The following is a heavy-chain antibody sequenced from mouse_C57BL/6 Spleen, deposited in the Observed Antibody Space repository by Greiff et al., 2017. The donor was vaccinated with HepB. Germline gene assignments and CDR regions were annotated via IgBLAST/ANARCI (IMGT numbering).Heavy chain of an antibody. D-gene: IGHD1-1*01. CDR2: IYPGDGDT. Sequence: VQVVESGPELVKPGASVKISCKASGYAFSSSWMNWVKQRPGKGLEWIGRIYPGDGDTNYNGKFKGKATLTADKSSSTAYMQLSSLTSEDSAVYFCARGGLTTVVAGDAMDYWGQGTSVTVSS. J-gene: IGHJ4*01. CDR3: ARGGLTTVVAGDAMDY. V-gene: IGHV1-82*01. CDR1: GYAFSSSW.